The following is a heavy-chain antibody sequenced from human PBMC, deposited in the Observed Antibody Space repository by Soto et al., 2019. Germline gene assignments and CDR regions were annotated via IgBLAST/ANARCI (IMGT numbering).Heavy chain of an antibody. CDR3: ARARLGLRYFDRLPPSYYFDY. Sequence: PSETLSLTCTVSGGSISSYYWSWIRQPPGKGLEWIGYIYYSGSTNYNPSLKSRVTISVDTSKNQFSLKLSSVTAADTAVYYCARARLGLRYFDRLPPSYYFDYWGQGTLVTVSS. V-gene: IGHV4-59*08. D-gene: IGHD3-9*01. J-gene: IGHJ4*02. CDR1: GGSISSYY. CDR2: IYYSGST.